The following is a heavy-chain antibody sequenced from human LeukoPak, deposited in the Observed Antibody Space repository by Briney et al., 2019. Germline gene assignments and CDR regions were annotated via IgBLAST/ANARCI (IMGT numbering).Heavy chain of an antibody. V-gene: IGHV3-9*01. Sequence: GRSLRLSCAASGFTFDDYAMHWVRQAPGKGLEWVSGISWNSGSIGYADSVKGRFTISRDNAKNSLYLQMNSLRAEDTALYYYAKDSSGGDYDTFDYWGQGTLVTVSS. J-gene: IGHJ4*02. CDR2: ISWNSGSI. D-gene: IGHD4-17*01. CDR3: AKDSSGGDYDTFDY. CDR1: GFTFDDYA.